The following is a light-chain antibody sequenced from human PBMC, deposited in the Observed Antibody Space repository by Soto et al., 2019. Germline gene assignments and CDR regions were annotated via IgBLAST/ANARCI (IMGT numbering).Light chain of an antibody. CDR2: DAS. CDR3: QQRSSWPVT. CDR1: QSVGIY. J-gene: IGKJ4*01. Sequence: DIVLTQSPATLSLSPGESATLSCRASQSVGIYLAWYQQKPGQTPRLLIYDASDRATGIPARFSGSGSGTDFTLTITSLEAEDFALYFCQQRSSWPVTFGGGTKVDIK. V-gene: IGKV3-11*01.